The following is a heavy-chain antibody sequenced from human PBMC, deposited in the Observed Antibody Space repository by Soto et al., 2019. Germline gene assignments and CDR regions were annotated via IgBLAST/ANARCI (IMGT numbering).Heavy chain of an antibody. CDR1: GFTFSSYA. CDR2: ISGSGGST. CDR3: AKDKIGSSGYYPDY. D-gene: IGHD3-22*01. Sequence: GGSLRLSCAASGFTFSSYAMSWVRQAPGKGLEWVSAISGSGGSTYYADSVKGRLTISRDNSKNTLYLQMNSLRAEDTAVYYCAKDKIGSSGYYPDYWGQGTLVTVSS. J-gene: IGHJ4*02. V-gene: IGHV3-23*01.